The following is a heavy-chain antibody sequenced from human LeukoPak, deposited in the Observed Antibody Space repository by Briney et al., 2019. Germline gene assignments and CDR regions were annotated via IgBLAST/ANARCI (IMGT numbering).Heavy chain of an antibody. D-gene: IGHD3-10*01. J-gene: IGHJ5*02. CDR1: GFTFSSSA. V-gene: IGHV3-23*01. CDR2: ISASGGST. Sequence: PGGSLRLSCAASGFTFSSSAMSWVRQVPGKGLEWVSGISASGGSTYYADSVRGRFTISRDNSKNTLYVQMNSLRDEDTAVYYCARDLDGSGNYHWFDPWGQGTLVTVSS. CDR3: ARDLDGSGNYHWFDP.